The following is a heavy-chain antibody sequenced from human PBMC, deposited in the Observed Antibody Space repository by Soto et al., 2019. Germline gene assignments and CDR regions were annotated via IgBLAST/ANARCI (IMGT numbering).Heavy chain of an antibody. V-gene: IGHV3-66*01. D-gene: IGHD3-16*01. Sequence: EVQLVESGGGLVQPGGSLRLSCAASGFTVSSNYMSWVRQAPGKGLEWVSVIYSGGGTSYAEAVKDRFTISRGNSKNTVYLHMRSLRADDTAMYHCARKALLYPGDLWAFDIWGQGTMVTVSS. CDR1: GFTVSSNY. CDR3: ARKALLYPGDLWAFDI. CDR2: IYSGGGT. J-gene: IGHJ3*02.